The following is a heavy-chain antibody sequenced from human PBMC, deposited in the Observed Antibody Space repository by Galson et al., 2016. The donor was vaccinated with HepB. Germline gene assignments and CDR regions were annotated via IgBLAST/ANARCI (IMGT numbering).Heavy chain of an antibody. D-gene: IGHD3-3*01. V-gene: IGHV3-66*01. CDR2: IYSGGAT. CDR1: GFTVSNNY. CDR3: MGGPFGVRI. Sequence: SLRLSCAVSGFTVSNNYMSWVRQTPGKGLEWVALIYSGGATHYADSVKGRFTISRDNSKNTLNFQMNGLRAEDTAVYYRMGGPFGVRIWGQGTAVTVSS. J-gene: IGHJ3*02.